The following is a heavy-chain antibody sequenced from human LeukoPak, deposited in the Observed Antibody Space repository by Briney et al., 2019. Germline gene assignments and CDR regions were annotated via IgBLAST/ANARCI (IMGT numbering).Heavy chain of an antibody. D-gene: IGHD3-3*01. Sequence: SETLSLTCTVSGGSIISGGYYWSWIRQHPGKGLEWIGYTYYSGSTNYNPSLKSRVTISVDRSKNQFSLKLSSVTAADTAVYYCARARSDFWSGTYYYYYGMDVWGQGTTVTVSS. CDR3: ARARSDFWSGTYYYYYGMDV. CDR2: TYYSGST. J-gene: IGHJ6*02. V-gene: IGHV4-31*03. CDR1: GGSIISGGYY.